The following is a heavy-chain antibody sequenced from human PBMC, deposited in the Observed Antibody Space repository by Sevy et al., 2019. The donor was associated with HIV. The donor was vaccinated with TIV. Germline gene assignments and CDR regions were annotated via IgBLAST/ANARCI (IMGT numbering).Heavy chain of an antibody. CDR2: ISWNSGSI. CDR1: GFTFNDHS. V-gene: IGHV3-9*01. Sequence: GGSLRLSCAASGFTFNDHSMHWVRQAPGKGLEWVSGISWNSGSIGYADSVKGRFMVSRDNAKKSLYLEMNSLRDEDTALYFCAKDIYGDWVSTGYLDGWGQGTRVTVSS. CDR3: AKDIYGDWVSTGYLDG. D-gene: IGHD2-21*02. J-gene: IGHJ4*02.